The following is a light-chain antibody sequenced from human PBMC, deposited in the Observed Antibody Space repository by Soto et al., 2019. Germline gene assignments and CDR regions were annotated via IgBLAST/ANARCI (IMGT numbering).Light chain of an antibody. J-gene: IGKJ5*01. CDR1: QSVRSTY. Sequence: MGLTQSPGILSLYPGERATLSCRASQSVRSTYLAWYQQKPGQAPRLLIHGASSRATGIPDRFSGSGSGTDFTLTISRLEPEDFAVYYCQYYSSSLSITFGQGTRLEIK. CDR3: QYYSSSLSIT. CDR2: GAS. V-gene: IGKV3-20*01.